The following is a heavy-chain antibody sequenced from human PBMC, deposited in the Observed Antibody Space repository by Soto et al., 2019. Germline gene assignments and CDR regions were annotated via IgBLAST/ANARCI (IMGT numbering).Heavy chain of an antibody. D-gene: IGHD5-18*01. CDR2: IYWDDDK. CDR1: GFSLSARGEG. Sequence: SGPTLVNPTETLTLTCTFSGFSLSARGEGVGWIRQPPGKALEWLAIIYWDDDKRYSPSLRTTFTITKDTSKNQVVLTMTNMDPVDTATYFCAHRPFNSAWHDAYDICGPGTMVTVSS. V-gene: IGHV2-5*02. CDR3: AHRPFNSAWHDAYDI. J-gene: IGHJ3*02.